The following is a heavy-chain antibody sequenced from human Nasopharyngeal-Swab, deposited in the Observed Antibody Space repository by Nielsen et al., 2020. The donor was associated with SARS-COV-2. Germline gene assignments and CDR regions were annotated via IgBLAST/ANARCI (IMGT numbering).Heavy chain of an antibody. D-gene: IGHD1-26*01. Sequence: GESLKISCAASGFTFSSYAMSWVRQAPGKGLEWVSAISGSGGSTYYADSVKGRFTISRDNSKNTLYLQMNSLRAEDTAVYYGAKRVGATIDYWGQGTLVTVSS. CDR3: AKRVGATIDY. V-gene: IGHV3-23*01. CDR1: GFTFSSYA. CDR2: ISGSGGST. J-gene: IGHJ4*02.